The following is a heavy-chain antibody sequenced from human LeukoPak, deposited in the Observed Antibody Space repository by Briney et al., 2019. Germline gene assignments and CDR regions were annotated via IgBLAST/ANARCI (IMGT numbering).Heavy chain of an antibody. J-gene: IGHJ4*02. CDR2: IYYSGST. CDR3: ARANRLLWFGELPYFDY. D-gene: IGHD3-10*01. V-gene: IGHV4-59*01. Sequence: SETLSLTCTVSGGSISSCYWSWIRQPPGKGLEWIGYIYYSGSTNYNPSLKSRVTISVDTSKNQFSLKLSSVTAADTAVYYCARANRLLWFGELPYFDYWGQGTLVTVSS. CDR1: GGSISSCY.